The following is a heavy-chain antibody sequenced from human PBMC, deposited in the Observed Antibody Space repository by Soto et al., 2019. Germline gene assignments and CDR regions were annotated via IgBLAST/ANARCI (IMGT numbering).Heavy chain of an antibody. D-gene: IGHD3-9*01. V-gene: IGHV3-23*01. CDR1: GFTFNLYT. J-gene: IGHJ4*02. CDR2: ISGSGDTA. Sequence: GGYLRLSCAASGFTFNLYTMIWVRQAPGRGLERVAVISGSGDTAFYADSVNGRFTISRDNPKKTMNLQMNSMRAEDTSLYYCAKVRSRTGLRLVDCWGRGTLVTAPQ. CDR3: AKVRSRTGLRLVDC.